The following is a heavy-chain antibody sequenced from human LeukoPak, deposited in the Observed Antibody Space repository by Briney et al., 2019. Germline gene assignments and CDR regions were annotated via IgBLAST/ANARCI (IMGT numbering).Heavy chain of an antibody. V-gene: IGHV1-69*13. J-gene: IGHJ4*02. D-gene: IGHD7-27*01. CDR3: AREAELGTCFDY. CDR1: GGTFSSYA. Sequence: ASVKVSCKASGGTFSSYAISWMRQAPGQGLEWMGGIIPIFGTANYAQKFQGRVTITADESTSTAYMELSSLRSEDTAVYYCAREAELGTCFDYWGQGTLVTVSS. CDR2: IIPIFGTA.